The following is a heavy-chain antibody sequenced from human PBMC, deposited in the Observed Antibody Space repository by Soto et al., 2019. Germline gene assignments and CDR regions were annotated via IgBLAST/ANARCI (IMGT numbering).Heavy chain of an antibody. CDR1: GFTFSNYG. CDR2: VSANNGHT. V-gene: IGHV1-18*01. J-gene: IGHJ6*02. Sequence: ASVKVSCKASGFTFSNYGLNWVRQAPGQGLEWMGWVSANNGHTNYAQNLQGRVSMTTDTSTSTAYMELRGLTFDDTAVYYCARDIESVTAKHFFYYYAMDVWGQGTTVTAP. CDR3: ARDIESVTAKHFFYYYAMDV. D-gene: IGHD2-8*01.